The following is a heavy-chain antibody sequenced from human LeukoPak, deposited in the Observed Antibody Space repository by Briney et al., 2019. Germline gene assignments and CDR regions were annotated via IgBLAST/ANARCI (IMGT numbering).Heavy chain of an antibody. CDR2: IRYDGSNK. V-gene: IGHV3-30*02. CDR1: GFTFSSYG. D-gene: IGHD6-6*01. Sequence: GGSLRLSCAASGFTFSSYGMHWVRQAPGKGLEWVAFIRYDGSNKYYADSVKGRFTISRDNSKNTLYLQMNSLRAEDAAVYYCAKLYSSSSSLVYWGQGTLVTVSS. CDR3: AKLYSSSSSLVY. J-gene: IGHJ4*02.